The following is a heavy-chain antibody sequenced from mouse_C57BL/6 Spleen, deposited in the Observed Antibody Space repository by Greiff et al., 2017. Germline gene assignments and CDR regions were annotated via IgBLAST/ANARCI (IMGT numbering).Heavy chain of an antibody. CDR2: IDPSDSET. V-gene: IGHV1-52*01. CDR3: ARSYYGSGYFDV. J-gene: IGHJ1*03. Sequence: VKLQQPGAELVRPGSSVKLSCKASGYTFTSYWMHWVKQRPIQGLEWIGNIDPSDSETHYNQKFKDKATLTVDKSSSTAYMQLSSLTSEDSAVYYCARSYYGSGYFDVWGTGTTVTVSS. CDR1: GYTFTSYW. D-gene: IGHD1-1*01.